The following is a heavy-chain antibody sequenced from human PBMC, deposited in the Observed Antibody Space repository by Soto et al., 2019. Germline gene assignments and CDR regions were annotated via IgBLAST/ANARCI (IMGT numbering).Heavy chain of an antibody. CDR2: MKATGGTK. CDR1: GFNCNILA. CDR3: AKPYGPLAFDY. D-gene: IGHD3-10*01. J-gene: IGHJ4*02. Sequence: EVQLLESGGGLVQPGGSLRLSCAASGFNCNILALTWVRQAPGKGLEWVSTMKATGGTKYYADSVKGRFTISRDSSTNTLYQQMNSLSVETAAVYYWAKPYGPLAFDYWGQGTLVTVSS. V-gene: IGHV3-23*01.